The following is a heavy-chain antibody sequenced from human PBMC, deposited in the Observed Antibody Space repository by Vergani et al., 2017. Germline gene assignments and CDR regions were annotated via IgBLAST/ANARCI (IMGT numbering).Heavy chain of an antibody. Sequence: QVQLVESGGGLVKPGGSLRLSCASSGFTFSDYYMSWIRQAPGKGLEWVSYISSSGSTIYYADSVKGRFTISRDNAKNSLYLQMNSLRAEDTAVYYCARDRMAIFGVVTRGFVDYWGQGTLVTVSS. CDR3: ARDRMAIFGVVTRGFVDY. D-gene: IGHD3-3*01. V-gene: IGHV3-11*01. CDR1: GFTFSDYY. CDR2: ISSSGSTI. J-gene: IGHJ4*02.